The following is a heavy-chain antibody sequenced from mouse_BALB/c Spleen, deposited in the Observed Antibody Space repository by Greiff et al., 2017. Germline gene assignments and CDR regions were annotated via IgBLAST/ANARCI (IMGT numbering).Heavy chain of an antibody. V-gene: IGHV5-17*02. CDR2: ISSGSSTI. J-gene: IGHJ2*01. CDR1: GFTFSSFG. D-gene: IGHD5-1*01. CDR3: ARYLYFDY. Sequence: EVHLVESGGGLVQPGGSRKLSCAASGFTFSSFGMHWVRQAPEKGLEWVAYISSGSSTIYYADTVKGRFTISRDNPKNTLFLQMTSLTSEDTAMYYCARYLYFDYWGQGTTLTVSS.